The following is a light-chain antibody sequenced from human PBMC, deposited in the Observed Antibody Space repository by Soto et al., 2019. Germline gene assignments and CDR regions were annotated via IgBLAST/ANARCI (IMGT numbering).Light chain of an antibody. V-gene: IGKV1-33*01. CDR1: QDISNY. CDR2: DAS. Sequence: DIQMTQSPSSLSASVGDRVTITCQASQDISNYLNWYQQKPGKAPKLLIYDASNLETGVPSRFSGSGSGTDFTFTISSLQPEDIATYYCQQYDNLPPFTFGPGTQGGY. CDR3: QQYDNLPPFT. J-gene: IGKJ3*01.